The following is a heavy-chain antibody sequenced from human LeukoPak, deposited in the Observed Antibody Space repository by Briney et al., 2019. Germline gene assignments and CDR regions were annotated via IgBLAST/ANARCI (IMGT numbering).Heavy chain of an antibody. Sequence: PGGSLRLSCAASRFTFSSYSMNWVRQAPGKGLEWVSSISSSSSYIYYADSVKGRFTISRDNAKNSLYLQMNSLRSEDTAVYYCASTLPTRYSYGFDAFDIWGQGTMVTVSS. CDR2: ISSSSSYI. V-gene: IGHV3-21*04. J-gene: IGHJ3*02. D-gene: IGHD5-18*01. CDR1: RFTFSSYS. CDR3: ASTLPTRYSYGFDAFDI.